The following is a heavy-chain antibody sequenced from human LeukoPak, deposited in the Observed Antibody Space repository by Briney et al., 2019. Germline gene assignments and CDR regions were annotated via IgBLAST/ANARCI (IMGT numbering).Heavy chain of an antibody. CDR2: IYYSGST. D-gene: IGHD1-26*01. V-gene: IGHV4-59*01. CDR1: GGSISSYY. CDR3: ARVGGSHYDGYYFDY. J-gene: IGHJ4*02. Sequence: SETLSLTCTVSGGSISSYYWSWIRQPPGKGLEWIGYIYYSGSTNYNPSLKSRVTISVDTSKNQFSLKLSSVTAADTAVYYCARVGGSHYDGYYFDYWGQGTLVTVSS.